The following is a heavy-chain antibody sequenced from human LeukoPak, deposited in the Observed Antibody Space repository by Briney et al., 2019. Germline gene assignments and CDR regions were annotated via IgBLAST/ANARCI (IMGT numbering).Heavy chain of an antibody. Sequence: PSETLSLTCTVSGVSISSYYWSWIRQPPGKGLEWIGYIYYSGSTNYNPSLKSRVTISVDTSKNQFSLKLSSVTAADTAVYYCARRGAFDIWGQGTMVTVSS. CDR3: ARRGAFDI. CDR1: GVSISSYY. J-gene: IGHJ3*02. V-gene: IGHV4-59*01. CDR2: IYYSGST.